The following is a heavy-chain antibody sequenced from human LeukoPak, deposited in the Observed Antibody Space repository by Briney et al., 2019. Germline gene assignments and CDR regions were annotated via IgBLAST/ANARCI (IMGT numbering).Heavy chain of an antibody. J-gene: IGHJ4*02. D-gene: IGHD1-14*01. V-gene: IGHV3-23*01. Sequence: GGSLRLSCAASGFTFSNFGMNWVRQAPGRVLEWVSAVSGSGGSTYYADSVRGRFTISRDNSKNTLYLVMNSLRAEDTAIYYCAKQSITGDWGQGTLVTVSS. CDR2: VSGSGGST. CDR3: AKQSITGD. CDR1: GFTFSNFG.